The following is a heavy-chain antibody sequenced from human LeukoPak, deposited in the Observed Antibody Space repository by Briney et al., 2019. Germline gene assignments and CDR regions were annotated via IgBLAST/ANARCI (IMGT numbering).Heavy chain of an antibody. V-gene: IGHV3-30-3*01. D-gene: IGHD3-9*01. J-gene: IGHJ6*02. CDR3: ARDLNYDILTGYYIDYYYYGMDV. CDR2: ISYDGSNK. CDR1: GFTFSSYA. Sequence: PGRSLRLSCAASGFTFSSYAMHWVRQAPGKGLEWVAVISYDGSNKYYADSVKGRFTISRDNSKNTLYLQMNSLRAEDTAVYYCARDLNYDILTGYYIDYYYYGMDVWGQGTTVTVSS.